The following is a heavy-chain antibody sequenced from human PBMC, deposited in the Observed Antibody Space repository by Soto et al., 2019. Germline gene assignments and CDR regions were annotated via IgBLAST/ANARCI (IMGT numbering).Heavy chain of an antibody. J-gene: IGHJ5*02. CDR2: IYNSGST. V-gene: IGHV4-61*01. CDR3: ARGVWWFDP. Sequence: PSETLALTCAVSGGSVRSSSYYWSWIRQPPGKGLEWIGYIYNSGSTNYNPSLKNRVTISVDTSKNQFSLKLSSVTAADTAVYYCARGVWWFDPWGQGTLVTVSS. CDR1: GGSVRSSSYY.